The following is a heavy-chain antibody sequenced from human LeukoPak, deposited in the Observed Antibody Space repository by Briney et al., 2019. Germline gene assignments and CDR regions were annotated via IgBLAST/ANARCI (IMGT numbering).Heavy chain of an antibody. CDR1: GFTFSSYA. CDR3: AKDGRGVPAATFDY. Sequence: GGSLRLSCAASGFTFSSYAMSWVRQAPGKGLEWVSAISGSCGSTYYADSVKGRFTISGDNSKNTLYLQMNSLRAEDTAVYYCAKDGRGVPAATFDYWGQGTLVTVSS. D-gene: IGHD2-2*01. V-gene: IGHV3-23*01. CDR2: ISGSCGST. J-gene: IGHJ4*02.